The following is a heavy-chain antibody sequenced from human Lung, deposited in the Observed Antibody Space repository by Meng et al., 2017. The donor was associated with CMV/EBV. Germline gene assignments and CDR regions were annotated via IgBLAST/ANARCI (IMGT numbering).Heavy chain of an antibody. V-gene: IGHV3-64*01. Sequence: VELVESGGGLVQPGGSLRLSCAASGFTFSSYAMHWVRQAPGKGLEYVSAISSNGGSTYYANSVKGRFTISRDNSKNTLYLQMGSLRAEDMAVYYCARGLPGGYGMDVWGQGTTVTVSS. CDR3: ARGLPGGYGMDV. CDR1: GFTFSSYA. CDR2: ISSNGGST. D-gene: IGHD1-26*01. J-gene: IGHJ6*02.